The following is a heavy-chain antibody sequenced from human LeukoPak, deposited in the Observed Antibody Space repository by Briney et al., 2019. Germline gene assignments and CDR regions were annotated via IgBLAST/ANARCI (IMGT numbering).Heavy chain of an antibody. V-gene: IGHV3-23*01. CDR1: GFTFSNYA. Sequence: PGGSLRLSCAASGFTFSNYAMSWVRQAPGKGLEWVTAISNSGGSTYYADSVKGRFTISRDNSKNTLYLQMNSLRAEDTAVYYCAQGPVHDYWGQGTLVTVSS. J-gene: IGHJ4*02. D-gene: IGHD3-10*02. CDR2: ISNSGGST. CDR3: AQGPVHDY.